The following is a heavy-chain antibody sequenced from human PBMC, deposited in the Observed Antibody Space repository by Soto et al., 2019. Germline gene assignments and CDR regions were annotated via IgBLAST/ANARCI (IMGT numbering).Heavy chain of an antibody. D-gene: IGHD5-12*01. CDR2: ISYDGSNK. J-gene: IGHJ4*02. Sequence: QVQLVESGGGVVQPGMSLRLSCAASGFTFSSYGMHWVRQAPGKGLEWVAVISYDGSNKYYADSVKGRFTISSDNSKNTLYMQMNSLRAEDTAVYYCAPLPGYSGYGVTRSATHFDYWGQGTLVTVSS. CDR1: GFTFSSYG. V-gene: IGHV3-30*03. CDR3: APLPGYSGYGVTRSATHFDY.